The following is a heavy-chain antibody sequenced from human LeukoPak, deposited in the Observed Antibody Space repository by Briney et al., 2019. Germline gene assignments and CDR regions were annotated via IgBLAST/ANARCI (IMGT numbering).Heavy chain of an antibody. D-gene: IGHD6-6*01. CDR2: IYYRGST. CDR1: GGSISSYY. Sequence: SETLSLTCTVSGGSISSYYWSWLRQPTGKGLEWIGYIYYRGSTNYNPSLKSRVTISVDTSKNQFSLKLSTVTAADTAVYYCARGEFSSNLGWFDPWGQGTLVTVSS. CDR3: ARGEFSSNLGWFDP. V-gene: IGHV4-59*01. J-gene: IGHJ5*02.